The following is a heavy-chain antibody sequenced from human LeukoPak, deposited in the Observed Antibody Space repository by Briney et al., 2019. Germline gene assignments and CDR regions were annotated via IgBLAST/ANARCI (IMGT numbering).Heavy chain of an antibody. Sequence: GGSLRLSCAVSGFTVNNNYMSWVRQAPGKGLEWVSAISMSGGRTYYADSVKGRFTISRDNSKNTLYLQVNSLRAEDTAIYYCAKDRDGGSTTTAKGFDYWGQGTLVTVSS. CDR1: GFTVNNNY. V-gene: IGHV3-23*01. D-gene: IGHD1-26*01. CDR3: AKDRDGGSTTTAKGFDY. CDR2: ISMSGGRT. J-gene: IGHJ4*02.